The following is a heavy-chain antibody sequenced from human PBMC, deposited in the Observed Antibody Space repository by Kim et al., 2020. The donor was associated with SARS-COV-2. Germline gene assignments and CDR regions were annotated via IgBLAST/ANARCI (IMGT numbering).Heavy chain of an antibody. CDR2: INHSGST. CDR3: ARGETTRYYYDSSGYYSVRWFDP. J-gene: IGHJ5*02. V-gene: IGHV4-34*01. D-gene: IGHD3-22*01. Sequence: SETLSLTCAVYGGSFSGYYWSWIRQPPGKGLEWIGEINHSGSTNYNPSLKSRVTISVDTSKNQFSLKLSSVTAADTAVYYCARGETTRYYYDSSGYYSVRWFDPWGQGTLVTVSS. CDR1: GGSFSGYY.